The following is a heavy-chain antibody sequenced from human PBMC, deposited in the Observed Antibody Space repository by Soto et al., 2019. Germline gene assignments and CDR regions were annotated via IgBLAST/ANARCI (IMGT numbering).Heavy chain of an antibody. D-gene: IGHD2-8*01. J-gene: IGHJ5*02. Sequence: QVQLVQSGAEVKEPGSSVKVSCKASGGTFSSYAISWVRQAPGQGFEWMGGIIPIFGTANYAQKFQGRVTITADESTSTAYMELSSLRSEDTAVYYCARSTGYCTNGVCYIGNWFDPWGQGTLVTVSS. V-gene: IGHV1-69*01. CDR3: ARSTGYCTNGVCYIGNWFDP. CDR1: GGTFSSYA. CDR2: IIPIFGTA.